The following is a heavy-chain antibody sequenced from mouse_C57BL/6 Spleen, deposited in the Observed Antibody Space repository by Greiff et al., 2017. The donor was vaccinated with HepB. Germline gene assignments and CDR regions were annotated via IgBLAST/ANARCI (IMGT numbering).Heavy chain of an antibody. CDR2: IHPNSGST. V-gene: IGHV1-64*01. Sequence: QVHVKQPGAELVKPGASVKLSCKASGYTFTSYWMHWVKQRPGQGLEWIGMIHPNSGSTNYNEKFKSKATLTVDKSSSTAYMQLSSLTSEDSAVYYCARRWYDYPMDYWGQGTSVTVSS. D-gene: IGHD2-4*01. CDR3: ARRWYDYPMDY. CDR1: GYTFTSYW. J-gene: IGHJ4*01.